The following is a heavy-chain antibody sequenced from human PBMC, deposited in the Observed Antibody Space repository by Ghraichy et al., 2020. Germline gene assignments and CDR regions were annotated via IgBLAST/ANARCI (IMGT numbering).Heavy chain of an antibody. CDR2: IGTVGDT. CDR3: ARGAYNSYAMDV. J-gene: IGHJ6*02. CDR1: GFTFETQD. V-gene: IGHV3-13*01. Sequence: GGSLRLSCAASGFTFETQDMHWVRQVIGQGLEWVASIGTVGDTYYLGSVKGRFTISRENAKNSLFLQMDSLTAGDTAVYFCARGAYNSYAMDVWGQGTTVSVSS. D-gene: IGHD1-1*01.